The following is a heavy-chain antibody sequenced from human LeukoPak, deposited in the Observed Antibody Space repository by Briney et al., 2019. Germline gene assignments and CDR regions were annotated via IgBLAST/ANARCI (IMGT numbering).Heavy chain of an antibody. CDR1: GGSISSGDYY. V-gene: IGHV4-30-4*01. J-gene: IGHJ5*02. Sequence: SETLSLTCTVSGGSISSGDYYWSWLRQPPGTGLEWIGYIYYSGSTYYNPSLKSRVTISVDTSKNQFSLKLSSVTAADTAVYYCARGRYYYDSSGYYPNWFDPWGQGTLVTVSS. CDR2: IYYSGST. D-gene: IGHD3-22*01. CDR3: ARGRYYYDSSGYYPNWFDP.